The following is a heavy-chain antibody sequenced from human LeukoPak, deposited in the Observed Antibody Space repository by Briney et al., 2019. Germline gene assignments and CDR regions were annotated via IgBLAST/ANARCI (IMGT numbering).Heavy chain of an antibody. Sequence: SETLSLTCTVSGGSISSYYWSWIRQPPGKGLEWIGYIYYSGSTNYNPSVKSRVTVSLDMSKNQFSLKLSSVTAADTAVYYCASSSTTLTPFDYWGQGTLVTVSS. CDR2: IYYSGST. CDR1: GGSISSYY. J-gene: IGHJ4*02. D-gene: IGHD4-17*01. CDR3: ASSSTTLTPFDY. V-gene: IGHV4-59*01.